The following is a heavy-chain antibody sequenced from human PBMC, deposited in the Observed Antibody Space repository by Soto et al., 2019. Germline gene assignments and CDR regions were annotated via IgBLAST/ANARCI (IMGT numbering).Heavy chain of an antibody. J-gene: IGHJ6*02. Sequence: ESLKISCKGSGYSVTSSWISWERQMPGKGLEWMGRIDPSDSYTNYSPSFQGHVTISADKSISTAYLQWSSLKASDTAMYYCARLPGAARYYYYGMDVWGQGTTVSVS. CDR3: ARLPGAARYYYYGMDV. D-gene: IGHD6-6*01. CDR1: GYSVTSSW. CDR2: IDPSDSYT. V-gene: IGHV5-10-1*01.